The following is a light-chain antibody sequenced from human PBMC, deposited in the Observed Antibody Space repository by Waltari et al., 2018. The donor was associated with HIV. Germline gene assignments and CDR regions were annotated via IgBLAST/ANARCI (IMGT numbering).Light chain of an antibody. CDR1: SSNIGNNA. J-gene: IGLJ1*01. V-gene: IGLV1-36*01. CDR2: YDD. CDR3: AAWDDSLNGYV. Sequence: QSVLTQPPSVSEAPRQRVTISCSGSSSNIGNNAVHWYQQVPGKAPKLLIYYDDLLSSGVSDRVSGSKSGTAASLAIRGLQSEDEADYYCAAWDDSLNGYVFGSGTKVTIL.